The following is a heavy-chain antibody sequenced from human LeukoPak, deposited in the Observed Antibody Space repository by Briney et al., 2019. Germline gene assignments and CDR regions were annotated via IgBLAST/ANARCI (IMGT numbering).Heavy chain of an antibody. CDR3: AKDDPYGSGSLDY. V-gene: IGHV3-11*01. Sequence: GGSLRLSCAASGFTFSDYYMSWIRQAPGKGLEWVSYISSSGSTIYYADSVKGRFTISRDNSKNTLYLQMNSLRAEDTAVYYCAKDDPYGSGSLDYWGQGTLVTVSS. D-gene: IGHD3-10*01. CDR2: ISSSGSTI. CDR1: GFTFSDYY. J-gene: IGHJ4*02.